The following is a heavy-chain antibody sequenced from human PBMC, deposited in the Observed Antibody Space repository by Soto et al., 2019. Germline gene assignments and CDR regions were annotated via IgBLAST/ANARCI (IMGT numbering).Heavy chain of an antibody. Sequence: VQLPESGPGLMKPSETLSLTCPVSGASINSSSYWSWIRQPGGKGLEWVGRFSLSGTTNYNPSLRSRVTMSADVSKNQFSLRLTSVTAADTALYYCARGMTPPGAPAWYYFDSWGQGTLVTVSS. CDR3: ARGMTPPGAPAWYYFDS. D-gene: IGHD2-8*02. J-gene: IGHJ4*02. V-gene: IGHV4-4*07. CDR1: GASINSSSY. CDR2: FSLSGTT.